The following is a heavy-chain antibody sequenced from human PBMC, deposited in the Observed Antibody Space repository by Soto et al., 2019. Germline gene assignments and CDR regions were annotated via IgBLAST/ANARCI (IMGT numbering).Heavy chain of an antibody. D-gene: IGHD6-13*01. Sequence: ASVKVSCKASGYTFTNYYFHWVRQAPGQGLEWIGIIYPSGDSTIYAQKFRGRVTMTRDTSTSTVYMVLSSLRSEDTAVYFCARGVTSSWPNNYYFDYCGQGTLVTVSS. CDR3: ARGVTSSWPNNYYFDY. J-gene: IGHJ4*02. V-gene: IGHV1-46*01. CDR2: IYPSGDST. CDR1: GYTFTNYY.